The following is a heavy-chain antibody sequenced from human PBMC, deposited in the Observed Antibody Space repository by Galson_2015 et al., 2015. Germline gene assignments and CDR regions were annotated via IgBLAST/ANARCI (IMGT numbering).Heavy chain of an antibody. J-gene: IGHJ4*02. Sequence: SVKVSCKASGYTFSNYHIHWVRQAPGQGLEWMGIVTPGSGATSYAEKFQGRVIMTGDMSTTTAFLELSSLRSDDTALYYCARETAATGDGDHGGQETRVTGSS. CDR3: ARETAATGDGDH. D-gene: IGHD2-2*01. V-gene: IGHV1-46*01. CDR2: VTPGSGAT. CDR1: GYTFSNYH.